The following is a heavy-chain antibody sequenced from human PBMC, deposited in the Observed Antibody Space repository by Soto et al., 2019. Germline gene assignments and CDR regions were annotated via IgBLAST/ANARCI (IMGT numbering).Heavy chain of an antibody. D-gene: IGHD6-13*01. CDR2: IYYSGST. V-gene: IGHV4-59*11. J-gene: IGHJ6*02. Sequence: PSETLSLTCTVSSDPTSTHNWGWIRQPPGKGLEWIGYIYYSGSTNYNPSLKSRVTISVDTSKNQFSLKLSSVTAADTAVYYCARLRGKQQLVHYYYGMDVWGQGTTVT. CDR3: ARLRGKQQLVHYYYGMDV. CDR1: SDPTSTHN.